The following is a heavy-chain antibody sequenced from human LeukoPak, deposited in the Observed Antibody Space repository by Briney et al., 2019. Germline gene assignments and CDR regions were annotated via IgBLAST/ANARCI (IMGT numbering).Heavy chain of an antibody. CDR2: MNPNSGNT. V-gene: IGHV1-8*02. CDR1: GGTFSSYA. J-gene: IGHJ3*02. CDR3: ARGTRDAFDI. Sequence: ASVKVSCKASGGTFSSYAISWVRQAPGQGLEWMGWMNPNSGNTGYAQKFQDRVTMTRNTSISTAYMELSSLRSEDTAVYYCARGTRDAFDIWGQGTMVTVSS.